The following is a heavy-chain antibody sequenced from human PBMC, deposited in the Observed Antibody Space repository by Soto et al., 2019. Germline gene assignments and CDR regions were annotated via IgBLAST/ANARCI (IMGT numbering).Heavy chain of an antibody. CDR2: IYYSGST. Sequence: SETLSLTCTVSGGSISSGDYYWSWIRQPPGKGLEWIGYIYYSGSTYYNPSLKSRVTISVDTSRNQFSLKLSSVTAADTAVYYCVRHAQWIIRAYWGQGSLVTVSS. D-gene: IGHD5-12*01. CDR1: GGSISSGDYY. CDR3: VRHAQWIIRAY. J-gene: IGHJ4*02. V-gene: IGHV4-30-4*01.